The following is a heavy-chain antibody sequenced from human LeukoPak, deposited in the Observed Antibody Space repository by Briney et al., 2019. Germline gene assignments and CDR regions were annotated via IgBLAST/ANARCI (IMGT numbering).Heavy chain of an antibody. D-gene: IGHD5-18*01. CDR2: ISYDGSNK. CDR3: AKVTSYGSRLYYYYGMDV. V-gene: IGHV3-30*18. Sequence: GGSLRLSCAASGFTFSSYGMHWVRQAPGKGLEWVAVISYDGSNKYYADSVKGRFTISRDNSKNTLYLQMNSLRAEDTAVYYCAKVTSYGSRLYYYYGMDVWGQGTTVTVSS. J-gene: IGHJ6*02. CDR1: GFTFSSYG.